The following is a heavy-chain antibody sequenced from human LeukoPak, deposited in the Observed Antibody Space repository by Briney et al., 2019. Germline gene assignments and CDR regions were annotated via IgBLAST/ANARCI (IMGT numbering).Heavy chain of an antibody. J-gene: IGHJ4*02. CDR2: IYSSGGT. CDR1: GGSISSVPYY. Sequence: SETLSLTCTVSGGSISSVPYYWSWIRQPAGKGLEWIGHIYSSGGTNYNPSVKSRVTISINTSKDQFSLKLSSVTAADTAVYYCARGPPPDLDYWGRGTLVTVSS. V-gene: IGHV4-61*09. CDR3: ARGPPPDLDY.